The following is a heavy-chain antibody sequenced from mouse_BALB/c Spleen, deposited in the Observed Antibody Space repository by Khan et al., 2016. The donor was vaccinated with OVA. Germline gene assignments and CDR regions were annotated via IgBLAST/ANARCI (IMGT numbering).Heavy chain of an antibody. CDR2: ISSGSNTI. J-gene: IGHJ2*01. D-gene: IGHD2-3*01. Sequence: EVELVESGGGLVQTGGSRKLSCAASGFTFSGFGMHWVRQAPEKGLEWVAYISSGSNTIYYADTVTGRFTISRDNPKNTLFLQMTSLRSEDTAMYYCARTGYYYFDYWGQGTTLTVSS. CDR1: GFTFSGFG. V-gene: IGHV5-17*02. CDR3: ARTGYYYFDY.